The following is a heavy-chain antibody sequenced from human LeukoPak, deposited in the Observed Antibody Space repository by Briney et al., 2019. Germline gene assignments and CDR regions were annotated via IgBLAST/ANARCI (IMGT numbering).Heavy chain of an antibody. CDR2: IYYSGST. V-gene: IGHV4-39*01. Sequence: SETLSLTCTVSGGSISSSSYYWGWIRQPPGKGPEWIGSIYYSGSTYYNPSLKSRVTISVDTSKNQFSLKLSSVTAADTAVYYCASLAPPAYWGQGTLVTVSS. CDR1: GGSISSSSYY. J-gene: IGHJ4*02. D-gene: IGHD2-2*01. CDR3: ASLAPPAY.